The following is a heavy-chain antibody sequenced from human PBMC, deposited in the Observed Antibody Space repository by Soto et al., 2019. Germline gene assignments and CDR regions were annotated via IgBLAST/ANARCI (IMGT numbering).Heavy chain of an antibody. CDR1: GFTFSSYA. CDR2: ISGRGGST. J-gene: IGHJ4*02. D-gene: IGHD3-22*01. CDR3: AKDPGITMIVVVSYFDY. Sequence: GGSLRLSCAASGFTFSSYAMSWVRQAPGKGLEWVSAISGRGGSTYYADSVKGQFTISRDNSKNTLYLQMNSLRAEDTAVYYCAKDPGITMIVVVSYFDYWGQGTLVTVSS. V-gene: IGHV3-23*01.